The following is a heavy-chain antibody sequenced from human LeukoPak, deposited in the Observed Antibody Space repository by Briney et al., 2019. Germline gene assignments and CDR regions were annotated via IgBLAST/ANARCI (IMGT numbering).Heavy chain of an antibody. CDR2: ISSSGGT. Sequence: PSETLSLTCTVSGGSMINYYWSWIRQPPGKGLEWIGYISSSGGTSYNPSLESRVTISVDTAKNQFSLKLTSVTAADMAVYYCARVKMGNKLVDYWGQGTLVTVSS. CDR1: GGSMINYY. CDR3: ARVKMGNKLVDY. J-gene: IGHJ4*02. D-gene: IGHD1/OR15-1a*01. V-gene: IGHV4-59*01.